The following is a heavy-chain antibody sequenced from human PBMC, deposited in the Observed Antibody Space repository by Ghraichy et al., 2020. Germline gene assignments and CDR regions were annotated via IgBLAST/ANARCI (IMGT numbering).Heavy chain of an antibody. CDR3: VRAKVGTYAFDM. CDR1: GFTFSVHY. D-gene: IGHD1-26*01. J-gene: IGHJ3*02. Sequence: GGSLRLSCAASGFTFSVHYMDWVRQAPRKGLEWVGRIRNKAQSYTTDYAASVKGRFTISRDDSKNSLYLQMNSLKTEDTAVYYCVRAKVGTYAFDMWGQGTMVTVSS. CDR2: IRNKAQSYTT. V-gene: IGHV3-72*01.